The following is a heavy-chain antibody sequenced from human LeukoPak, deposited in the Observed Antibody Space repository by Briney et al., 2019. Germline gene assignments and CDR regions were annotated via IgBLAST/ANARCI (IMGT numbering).Heavy chain of an antibody. Sequence: KAGGSLRLSRTASGFTFGDYAMSWFRQAPGKGLEWVGFIRSKAYGGTTEYAASVKGRFTISRDDSKSIAYLQMNSLKTEDTAVYYCTRDLSSGWTDYWGQGTLVTVSS. CDR3: TRDLSSGWTDY. CDR2: IRSKAYGGTT. V-gene: IGHV3-49*05. J-gene: IGHJ4*02. CDR1: GFTFGDYA. D-gene: IGHD6-19*01.